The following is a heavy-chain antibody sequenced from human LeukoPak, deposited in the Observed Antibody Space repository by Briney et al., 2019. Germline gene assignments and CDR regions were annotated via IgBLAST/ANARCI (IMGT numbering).Heavy chain of an antibody. CDR3: AKDPGLSGFYYFDY. CDR1: GFTFSSYA. J-gene: IGHJ4*02. Sequence: GGSLRLSCAASGFTFSSYAMSWVRQAPGKGLEWVSAISGSGGSTYYGDSVKGRFTISRDNSKNTLYLQMNSLRAEDTAVYYCAKDPGLSGFYYFDYWGQGTLATVSS. V-gene: IGHV3-23*01. CDR2: ISGSGGST. D-gene: IGHD3-3*01.